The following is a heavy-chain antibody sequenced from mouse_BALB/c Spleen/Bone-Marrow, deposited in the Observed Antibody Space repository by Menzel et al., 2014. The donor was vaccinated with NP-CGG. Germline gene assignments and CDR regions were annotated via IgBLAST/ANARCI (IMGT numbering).Heavy chain of an antibody. CDR1: GFNIKDTC. CDR2: IDPANGNT. Sequence: EVQGVESGAELVKPGASVKLSCTASGFNIKDTCIHWVKQRPEQGLEWIGRIDPANGNTKYDPKFQGKATITADTSSNTAYLHLSSLTSEDTAVYYCARYRYYGSSGWDYWGQGTSVTVSS. J-gene: IGHJ4*01. V-gene: IGHV14-3*02. D-gene: IGHD1-1*01. CDR3: ARYRYYGSSGWDY.